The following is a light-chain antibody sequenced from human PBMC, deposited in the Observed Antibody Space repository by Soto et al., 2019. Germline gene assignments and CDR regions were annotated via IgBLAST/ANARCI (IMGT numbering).Light chain of an antibody. CDR1: QDIRNT. Sequence: AIQMTQSPSSLSASVGDRGAISCRASQDIRNTLAWYRQKPGEAPKILIFAASNLQSGVPSRSSGSGSVTDFTLAITGLQPEDFATDYCLQYYKFSWTFGQGTKV. CDR3: LQYYKFSWT. V-gene: IGKV1-6*01. J-gene: IGKJ1*01. CDR2: AAS.